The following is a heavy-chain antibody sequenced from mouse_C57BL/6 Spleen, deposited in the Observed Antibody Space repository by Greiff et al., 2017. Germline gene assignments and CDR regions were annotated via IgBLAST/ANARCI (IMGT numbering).Heavy chain of an antibody. V-gene: IGHV1-80*01. CDR3: ARDYYGSGYGYFDV. CDR2: IYPGDGDT. J-gene: IGHJ1*03. Sequence: QVQLQQSGAELVKPGASVKISCKASGYAFSSYWMNWVKQRPGKGLEWIGQIYPGDGDTNYNGKFKGKATLTADKSSSTAYMQLSSLTSEDSAVYFSARDYYGSGYGYFDVWGTGATVTVSS. CDR1: GYAFSSYW. D-gene: IGHD1-1*01.